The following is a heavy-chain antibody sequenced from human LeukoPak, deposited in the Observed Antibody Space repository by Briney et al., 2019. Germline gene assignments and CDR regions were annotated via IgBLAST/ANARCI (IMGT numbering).Heavy chain of an antibody. J-gene: IGHJ4*02. Sequence: SETLSLTCTVSGGSISSYYWSWIRQPPGKGLEWIGYIYYSGSTNYNPSLKSRVTISVDTSKNQFSLKLSSVTAADTAVYYCARGSWFDYWGQGTLVTVSS. CDR2: IYYSGST. V-gene: IGHV4-59*01. CDR1: GGSISSYY. CDR3: ARGSWFDY. D-gene: IGHD3-10*01.